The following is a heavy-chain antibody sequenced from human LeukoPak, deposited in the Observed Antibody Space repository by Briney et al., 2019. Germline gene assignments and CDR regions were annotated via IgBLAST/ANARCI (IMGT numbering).Heavy chain of an antibody. D-gene: IGHD3-22*01. CDR2: ISGSGGST. J-gene: IGHJ4*02. V-gene: IGHV3-23*01. Sequence: PGGSLRLSCAASGFSFSSYDMSWVRQAPGKGREGVSDISGSGGSTYYADSGKGRFTISRENSKNTLYLQMNRLRAEDTAVYYCAKDRPMIVVVTYYFDYWGQGTLVTVSS. CDR3: AKDRPMIVVVTYYFDY. CDR1: GFSFSSYD.